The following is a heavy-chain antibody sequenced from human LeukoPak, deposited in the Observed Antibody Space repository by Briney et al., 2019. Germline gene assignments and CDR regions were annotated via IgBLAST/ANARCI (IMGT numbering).Heavy chain of an antibody. CDR3: AREYGGSSPFDY. V-gene: IGHV3-11*04. CDR2: MSGNGGSI. J-gene: IGHJ4*02. D-gene: IGHD4-23*01. Sequence: GGSLRLSCAASGFTFSDYFMSWIRQAPGKGLEWVSYMSGNGGSIFYADSVKGRFTISRDNAKTSLYLHMNILRAEDTAVYYCAREYGGSSPFDYWGQGTLVTVSS. CDR1: GFTFSDYF.